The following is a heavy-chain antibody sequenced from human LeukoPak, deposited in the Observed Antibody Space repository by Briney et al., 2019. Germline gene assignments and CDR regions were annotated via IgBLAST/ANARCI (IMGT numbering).Heavy chain of an antibody. J-gene: IGHJ4*02. CDR2: IIPIFGTA. V-gene: IGHV1-69*05. D-gene: IGHD3-22*01. Sequence: ASVKVSCKASGGTFSSYAISWVRQAPGQGLEWMGGIIPIFGTANYAQKFQGRVTITRNISISTAYMELSSLRSEDTAVYYCARGPYYYDSSGYYRFDYWGQGTLVTVSS. CDR3: ARGPYYYDSSGYYRFDY. CDR1: GGTFSSYA.